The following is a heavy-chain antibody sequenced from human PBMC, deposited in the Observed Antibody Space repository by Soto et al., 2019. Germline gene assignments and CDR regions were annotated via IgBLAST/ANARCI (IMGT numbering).Heavy chain of an antibody. D-gene: IGHD2-21*02. CDR1: GGSISSGGYY. CDR3: ARKAVVVTAESGFDP. V-gene: IGHV4-31*03. J-gene: IGHJ5*02. Sequence: QVQLQESGPGLVKPSQTLSLTCTVSGGSISSGGYYWSWIRQHPGKGLEWIGYIYYSGSTYYNPSLKSRVTISVDTSKNQFSLKLSSVTAADTAVYYCARKAVVVTAESGFDPWGQGTLVTVSS. CDR2: IYYSGST.